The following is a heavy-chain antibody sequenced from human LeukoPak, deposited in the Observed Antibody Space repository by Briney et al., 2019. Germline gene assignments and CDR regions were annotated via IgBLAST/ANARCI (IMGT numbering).Heavy chain of an antibody. D-gene: IGHD3-16*01. V-gene: IGHV4-59*12. CDR1: GGSISGYY. CDR3: ASGGNVFSF. J-gene: IGHJ4*02. CDR2: MYYSGGDT. Sequence: SETLSLTCTVFGGSISGYYWSWLRQAPGKGLEWIAYMYYSGGDTDYNPSLNSRVAISVDTSTNQVSLKLRSVTAADTAVYYCASGGNVFSFWGQGTLVTVSS.